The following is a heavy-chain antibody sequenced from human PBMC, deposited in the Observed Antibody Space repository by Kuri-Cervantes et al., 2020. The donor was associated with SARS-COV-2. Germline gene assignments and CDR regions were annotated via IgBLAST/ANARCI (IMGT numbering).Heavy chain of an antibody. D-gene: IGHD6-13*01. J-gene: IGHJ5*02. V-gene: IGHV1-46*01. CDR3: ATGAAAGRDNWFDP. Sequence: ASVKVSCKASGYTFTSYYMHWVRQAPGQGLEWMGIINPSGGSTSYAQKFQGRVTMTEDTSTDTAYMELSSLRSEDTAVYHCATGAAAGRDNWFDPWGQGTLVTVSS. CDR1: GYTFTSYY. CDR2: INPSGGST.